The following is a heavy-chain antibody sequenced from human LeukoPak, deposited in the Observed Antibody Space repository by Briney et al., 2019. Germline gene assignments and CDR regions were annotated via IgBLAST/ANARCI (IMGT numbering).Heavy chain of an antibody. CDR3: ARDGAHYGDYDKPFDY. J-gene: IGHJ4*02. CDR1: GGSISSSSYY. Sequence: SETLSLTCTVSGGSISSSSYYWGWIRQPPGKGLEWIGSIYYSGSTYYNPSLKSRVTISVDTSKNQFSLKLSSVTAADTAVYYCARDGAHYGDYDKPFDYWGQGTLVTVSS. V-gene: IGHV4-39*07. D-gene: IGHD4-17*01. CDR2: IYYSGST.